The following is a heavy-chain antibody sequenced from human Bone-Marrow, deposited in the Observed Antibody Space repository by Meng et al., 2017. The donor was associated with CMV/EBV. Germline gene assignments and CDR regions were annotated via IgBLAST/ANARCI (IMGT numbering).Heavy chain of an antibody. J-gene: IGHJ4*02. CDR3: ARLSPDSAPYYYGSGSYSSFDY. CDR2: INPNSGDT. Sequence: ASVKVSCKASGYTFTGFYMHWVRQAPGQRLEWMGWINPNSGDTNYAQKFQGRVTMTRDTSISTAYMELRRLRSDDTAVYYCARLSPDSAPYYYGSGSYSSFDYWGQGTLVAFSS. V-gene: IGHV1-2*02. D-gene: IGHD3-10*01. CDR1: GYTFTGFY.